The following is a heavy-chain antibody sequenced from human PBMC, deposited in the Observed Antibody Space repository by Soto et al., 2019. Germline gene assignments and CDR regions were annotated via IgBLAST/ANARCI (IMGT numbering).Heavy chain of an antibody. CDR3: AKRRGDGYFDL. CDR2: ISGSGSDT. J-gene: IGHJ2*01. CDR1: GLIFSSYV. D-gene: IGHD2-21*02. V-gene: IGHV3-23*01. Sequence: EVHLLESGGGSVQPGGSLRLSCAASGLIFSSYVMGWVRQAPGKGLEWVSAISGSGSDTYYPVSVKGRFTISGDNSKNTLYLQMNSLRGEDTAVYFCAKRRGDGYFDLWGRGTLVTVSS.